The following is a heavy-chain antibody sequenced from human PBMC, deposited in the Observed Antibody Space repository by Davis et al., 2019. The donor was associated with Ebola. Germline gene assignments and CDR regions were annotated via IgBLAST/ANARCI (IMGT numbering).Heavy chain of an antibody. CDR2: ISYDGSNK. D-gene: IGHD6-13*01. J-gene: IGHJ4*02. CDR3: AKDWGHGYSSSWPTYYFDY. CDR1: GFTFSSYG. Sequence: PGGSLRLSCAASGFTFSSYGMHWVRQAPGKGLEWVAVISYDGSNKYYADSVKGRFTISRDNSKNTLYLQMNSLRAEDTAVYYCAKDWGHGYSSSWPTYYFDYWGQGTLVTVSS. V-gene: IGHV3-30*18.